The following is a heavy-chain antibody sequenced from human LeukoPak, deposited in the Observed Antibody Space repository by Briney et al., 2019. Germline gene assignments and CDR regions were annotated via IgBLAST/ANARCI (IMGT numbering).Heavy chain of an antibody. Sequence: PSETLSLTCSVSGDSVISGLYYWTWVRQPPGKGLEWIGYVYHSGSTTYNPSLKSRVTISIDTSQNKFSLKLRSVTAADTAMYYCARGKYCGDSDFWGQGTLVIVSS. J-gene: IGHJ4*02. CDR3: ARGKYCGDSDF. CDR1: GDSVISGLYY. V-gene: IGHV4-61*01. CDR2: VYHSGST. D-gene: IGHD2-21*01.